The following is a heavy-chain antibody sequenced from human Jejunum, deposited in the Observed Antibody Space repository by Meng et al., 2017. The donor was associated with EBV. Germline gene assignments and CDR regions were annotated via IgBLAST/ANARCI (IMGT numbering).Heavy chain of an antibody. V-gene: IGHV4-4*02. CDR1: GDSTSSSHW. D-gene: IGHD4-11*01. CDR3: AKSNDYSLNS. J-gene: IGHJ4*02. Sequence: QVQLTAAGPGLVKPSGTLSLTCAVSGDSTSSSHWWSWVRQPPGKGLEWIGEMHPGGSTNYNPSLKSRVTISVDNSKNQFSLKLTSVTAADTAVYYCAKSNDYSLNSWGQGTLVTVSS. CDR2: MHPGGST.